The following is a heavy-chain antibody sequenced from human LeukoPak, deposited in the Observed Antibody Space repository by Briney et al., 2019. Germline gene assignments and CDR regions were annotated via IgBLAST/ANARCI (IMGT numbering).Heavy chain of an antibody. D-gene: IGHD3-10*02. CDR1: GFTFSSYA. CDR3: VSCSFTNYYYYGMDV. Sequence: PGGSLRLSCSASGFTFSSYAMHWVRQAPGKGLEYVSAISSNGGSTYYADSVKGRFTISRDNSKNTLYLQMSSLRAEDTAVYYCVSCSFTNYYYYGMDVWGQGITVTVSS. J-gene: IGHJ6*02. CDR2: ISSNGGST. V-gene: IGHV3-64D*06.